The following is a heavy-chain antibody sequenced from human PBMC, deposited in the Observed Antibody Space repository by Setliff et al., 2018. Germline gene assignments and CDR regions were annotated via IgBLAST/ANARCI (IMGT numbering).Heavy chain of an antibody. V-gene: IGHV5-51*01. D-gene: IGHD3-22*01. CDR1: GYTFTSYW. Sequence: GESLKISCKASGYTFTSYWIGWVRQMPGKGLEWMGIIYPADSDAMYSPSFQGKVTISVXXFINTAXXXXXXXXXXXXAMYYCARSGNQVGGDYWGQGTLVTVSS. CDR3: ARSGNQVGGDY. J-gene: IGHJ4*02. CDR2: IYPADSDA.